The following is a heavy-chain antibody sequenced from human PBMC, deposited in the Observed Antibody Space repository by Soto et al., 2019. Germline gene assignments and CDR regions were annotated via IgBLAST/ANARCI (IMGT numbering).Heavy chain of an antibody. J-gene: IGHJ4*02. CDR2: INPSGGST. CDR1: GYTFTTCY. CDR3: ARVYCSGGSCYGIDY. D-gene: IGHD2-15*01. V-gene: IGHV1-46*01. Sequence: ASVKVSCKASGYTFTTCYMHWVRHAPGQGLEWMGIINPSGGSTSYAQKFQGRVTMTRDTSTSTVYTELSSLRSEDTAVYYCARVYCSGGSCYGIDYWGQGTLVTVSS.